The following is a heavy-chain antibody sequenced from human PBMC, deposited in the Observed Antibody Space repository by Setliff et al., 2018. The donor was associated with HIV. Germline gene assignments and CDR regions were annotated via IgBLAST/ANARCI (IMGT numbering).Heavy chain of an antibody. J-gene: IGHJ1*01. D-gene: IGHD2-2*01. V-gene: IGHV4-31*03. CDR2: VYYTGTS. CDR3: ARGESTTWDPAEYFQH. CDR1: GVSVSSGGYY. Sequence: PSETLSLTCTVSGVSVSSGGYYWSWIRQRPGKGLEWIGYVYYTGTSYFNPSLKSRITISVDTSKNHFSLKLGFVTAADTAVYYCARGESTTWDPAEYFQHWGHGTLVTVSS.